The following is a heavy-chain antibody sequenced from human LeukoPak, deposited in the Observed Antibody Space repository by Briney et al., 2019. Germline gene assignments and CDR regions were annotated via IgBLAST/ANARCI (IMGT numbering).Heavy chain of an antibody. J-gene: IGHJ4*02. V-gene: IGHV3-30*02. CDR1: GFIFSSYG. CDR2: IRYDGSDK. CDR3: AKDWDYNFWSNYDH. Sequence: GGSLRLSCAASGFIFSSYGMHWVRQAPGKGLEWVAYIRYDGSDKHYGDSVKGRFTISRDDSKNTLYLQMSSLRAEDTAVYYCAKDWDYNFWSNYDHWGQGILVTVSS. D-gene: IGHD3-3*01.